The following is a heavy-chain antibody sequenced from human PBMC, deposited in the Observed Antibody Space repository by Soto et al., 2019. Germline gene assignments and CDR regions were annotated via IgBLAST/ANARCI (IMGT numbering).Heavy chain of an antibody. D-gene: IGHD3-22*01. CDR1: GFMFSSYA. V-gene: IGHV3-23*01. Sequence: EVQLLESGGGLIQPGGSLRLSCAASGFMFSSYAMSWVRQAPGKGLEWVSSISASGGTANLADSVEGRCTISRDNSKSTLYLQMNSLRAEDTAVYYCAKLTYPSDSTGYYYERVSDWIDSWGQGTLVTVSS. J-gene: IGHJ5*01. CDR3: AKLTYPSDSTGYYYERVSDWIDS. CDR2: ISASGGTA.